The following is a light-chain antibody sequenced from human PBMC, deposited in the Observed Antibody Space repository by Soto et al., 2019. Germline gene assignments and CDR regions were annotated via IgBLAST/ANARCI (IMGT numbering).Light chain of an antibody. CDR2: LNSDGSH. CDR3: QTWVTGTYVV. J-gene: IGLJ2*01. Sequence: QPVLTQSPSASASLGASVKLTCTLSSGHSSYAIAWHQQQPEKGPRYLMKLNSDGSHSKGDGIPDRFSGSSSGAERYLTLSSLQSEDEADYYCQTWVTGTYVVFGGGTKVTVL. V-gene: IGLV4-69*01. CDR1: SGHSSYA.